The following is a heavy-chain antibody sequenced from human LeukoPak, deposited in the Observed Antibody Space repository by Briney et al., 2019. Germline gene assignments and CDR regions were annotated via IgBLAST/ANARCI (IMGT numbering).Heavy chain of an antibody. V-gene: IGHV4-59*01. D-gene: IGHD4-11*01. Sequence: SETQSLTCTVSGGSINNYYWTWTRQPPGKGLGWLGNIYYSGDTNYKSSLKSRVTISVDTPKNQFSLKLSSVTAADTAVYYCARDPYSNYGSFWGAFDIWGQGTVVTVSS. J-gene: IGHJ3*02. CDR2: IYYSGDT. CDR3: ARDPYSNYGSFWGAFDI. CDR1: GGSINNYY.